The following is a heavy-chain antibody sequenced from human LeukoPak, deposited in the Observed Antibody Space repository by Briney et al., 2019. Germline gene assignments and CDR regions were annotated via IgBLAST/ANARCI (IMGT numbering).Heavy chain of an antibody. CDR2: IKSDGSNT. J-gene: IGHJ2*01. Sequence: GGSLRLSCAASGFTFSSYWMHWVRQAPGKGLVWASRIKSDGSNTNYADSVKGRFTISRDNAKNTLYLQMNSLRAEDTAVYYCTRVGDYGGNWAWYFDLWGRGTLVTVSS. CDR3: TRVGDYGGNWAWYFDL. CDR1: GFTFSSYW. D-gene: IGHD4-23*01. V-gene: IGHV3-74*01.